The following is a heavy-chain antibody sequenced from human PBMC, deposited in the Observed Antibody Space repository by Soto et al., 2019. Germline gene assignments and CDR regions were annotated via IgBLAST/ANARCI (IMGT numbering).Heavy chain of an antibody. Sequence: SVKVSCKASGFTFTSSAVQWVRQARGQRLEWIGWIVVGSGNTNYAQKFQERVTITRDMSTSTAYMELSSLRSEDTAVYYCAAHDSSGYYPDYWGQGTLVTVSS. V-gene: IGHV1-58*01. J-gene: IGHJ4*02. D-gene: IGHD3-22*01. CDR1: GFTFTSSA. CDR3: AAHDSSGYYPDY. CDR2: IVVGSGNT.